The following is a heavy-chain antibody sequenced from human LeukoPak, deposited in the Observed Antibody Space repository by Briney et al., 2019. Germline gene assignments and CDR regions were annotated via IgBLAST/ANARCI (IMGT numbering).Heavy chain of an antibody. D-gene: IGHD3-10*01. J-gene: IGHJ6*02. CDR2: IKQDGSEK. CDR3: ASELLWFGELLRSDYYYGMDV. V-gene: IGHV3-7*01. CDR1: GFTFSSYW. Sequence: PGGSLRLSCAASGFTFSSYWMSWVRQAPGKGLEWVANIKQDGSEKYYVDSVKGRFTTSRDNAKNSLYLQMNSLRAEDTAVYYCASELLWFGELLRSDYYYGMDVWGQGTTVTVSS.